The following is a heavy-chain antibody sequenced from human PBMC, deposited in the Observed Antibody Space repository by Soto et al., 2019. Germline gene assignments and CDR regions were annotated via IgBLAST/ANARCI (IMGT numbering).Heavy chain of an antibody. CDR2: IYYSGST. J-gene: IGHJ6*02. Sequence: QVQLQESGPGLVKPSQTLSLTCTVSGGSISSGDYYWSWIRQPPRKGLEWIGYIYYSGSTYYNPSLKSRVTISVDTPKNQFSLKLSSVTAADTAVYYCARGDYDFWSGYENYYYGMDVWGQGTTVTVSS. CDR3: ARGDYDFWSGYENYYYGMDV. V-gene: IGHV4-30-4*01. CDR1: GGSISSGDYY. D-gene: IGHD3-3*01.